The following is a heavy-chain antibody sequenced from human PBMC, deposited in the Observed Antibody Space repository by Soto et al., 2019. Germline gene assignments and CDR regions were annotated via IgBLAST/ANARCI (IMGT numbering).Heavy chain of an antibody. V-gene: IGHV3-15*01. D-gene: IGHD7-27*01. CDR3: TTPSLGLPPYS. CDR1: GFTFSNAW. Sequence: GGSLRLSCAASGFTFSNAWMSWVRQAPGKGLEWVGRIKSKTDGGTTDYAAPVKGRFTISRDDSNDTLYLHMNRLKTDDTAVYYCTTPSLGLPPYSGGQGARVTVPS. CDR2: IKSKTDGGTT. J-gene: IGHJ5*01.